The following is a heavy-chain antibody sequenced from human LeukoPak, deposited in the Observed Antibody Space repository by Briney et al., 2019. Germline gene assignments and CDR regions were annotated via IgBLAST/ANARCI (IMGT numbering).Heavy chain of an antibody. CDR1: GFTFNSYW. CDR3: AREASDLFLVPSNIEGGMDV. Sequence: GGSLRLSCAASGFTFNSYWMHWVRQVPGKGLVWVSRINGDGSNPIYADSVKGRFAISRDNAKNTVYVQLNSLRPEDTAVYYCAREASDLFLVPSNIEGGMDVWGQGTTVIVSS. D-gene: IGHD2/OR15-2a*01. CDR2: INGDGSNP. J-gene: IGHJ6*02. V-gene: IGHV3-74*01.